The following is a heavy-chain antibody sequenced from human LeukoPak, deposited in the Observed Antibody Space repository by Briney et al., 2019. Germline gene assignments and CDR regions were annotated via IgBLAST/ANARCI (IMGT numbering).Heavy chain of an antibody. J-gene: IGHJ6*03. Sequence: GASVTVSCTSSGSTFTGYYMHRGRQAPGQGLEWMGWINPNSGGTNYAQKFQGRVTMTRDTSISTAYMQLSRLRSDDTAVYYCAREGAHYYYYYMDVWGKGTTVTVSS. CDR3: AREGAHYYYYYMDV. CDR2: INPNSGGT. CDR1: GSTFTGYY. V-gene: IGHV1-2*02. D-gene: IGHD3-16*01.